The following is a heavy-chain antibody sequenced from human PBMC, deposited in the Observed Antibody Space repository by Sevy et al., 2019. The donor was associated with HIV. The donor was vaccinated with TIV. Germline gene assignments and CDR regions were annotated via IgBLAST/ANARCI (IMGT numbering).Heavy chain of an antibody. V-gene: IGHV4-38-2*02. D-gene: IGHD3-16*01. J-gene: IGHJ3*02. Sequence: SETLSLTCTVSGYSISSGYYWGWIRQPPGKGLEWIETIYHSGSTYYNPSLKSRVTISVDTSKNQFSLKLSSVTAADTAVYYCARDRDYVWGSYSEAFDIWGQGTMVTVSS. CDR3: ARDRDYVWGSYSEAFDI. CDR2: IYHSGST. CDR1: GYSISSGYY.